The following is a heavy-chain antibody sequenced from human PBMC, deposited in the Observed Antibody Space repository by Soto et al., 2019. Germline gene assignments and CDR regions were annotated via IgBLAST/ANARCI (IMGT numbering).Heavy chain of an antibody. Sequence: SETRSLTCSVSGASISSSYCSWIRQSPGKGLEWIGYVHYSGSTKYNPSLKSRVTISVDTSKNQFSLKLSSVTDADTAVYYCARGYYDSNGQSNTFDIWGQGTMVTVSS. D-gene: IGHD3-22*01. CDR2: VHYSGST. CDR1: GASISSSY. CDR3: ARGYYDSNGQSNTFDI. J-gene: IGHJ3*02. V-gene: IGHV4-59*12.